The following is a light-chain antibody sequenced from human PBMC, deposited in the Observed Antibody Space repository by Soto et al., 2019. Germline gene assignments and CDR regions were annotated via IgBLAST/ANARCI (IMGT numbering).Light chain of an antibody. CDR2: EVS. Sequence: QSALTQPASVSGSPGQSITISCTGTSSDVGGYNYVSWYQQHPGKAPKLMIYEVSKRPSGVSNRFSGSKSGNTASLTISGLQAEDEGDYYCSSYTSSSPVVFGGGTKLTVL. J-gene: IGLJ2*01. CDR1: SSDVGGYNY. V-gene: IGLV2-14*01. CDR3: SSYTSSSPVV.